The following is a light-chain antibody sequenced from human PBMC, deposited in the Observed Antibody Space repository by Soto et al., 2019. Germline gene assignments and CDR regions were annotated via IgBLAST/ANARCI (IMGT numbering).Light chain of an antibody. CDR2: LEGSGSY. J-gene: IGLJ3*02. CDR1: SRHSSYI. CDR3: ATWDANTQV. V-gene: IGLV4-60*02. Sequence: QPVLTQSSSASASLGSSVKLTCTLSSRHSSYIIAWHQQQPGKAPRYLMKLEGSGSYNKGSGVPDRFSGSSSGADRYLTISNLQFEDEADYYCATWDANTQVFGGGTKVTVL.